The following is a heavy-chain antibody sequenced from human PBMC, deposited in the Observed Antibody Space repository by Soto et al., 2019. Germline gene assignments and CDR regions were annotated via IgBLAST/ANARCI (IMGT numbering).Heavy chain of an antibody. Sequence: SETLSPTCTVSGGSISSYYWSWIRQPPGKGLEWIGYIYYSGSTNYNPSLKSRVTISVDTSKNQFSLKLSSVTAADTAVYYCARDVNYYGSGYYYYYGMDVWGQGTTVTVSS. CDR2: IYYSGST. D-gene: IGHD3-10*01. CDR3: ARDVNYYGSGYYYYYGMDV. J-gene: IGHJ6*02. V-gene: IGHV4-59*01. CDR1: GGSISSYY.